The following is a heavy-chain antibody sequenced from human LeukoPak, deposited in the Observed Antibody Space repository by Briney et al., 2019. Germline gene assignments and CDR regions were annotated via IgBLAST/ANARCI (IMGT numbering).Heavy chain of an antibody. V-gene: IGHV1-46*01. CDR1: GYTFTSYY. CDR3: ARGDSTGTMFEVFDY. J-gene: IGHJ4*02. Sequence: ASVKVSCKASGYTFTSYYMHWVRQAPGQGLEWMGIINPSGGSTNYAQKFQGRVTMTRDTSTSTVYMELSSLRSEDTAVYYCARGDSTGTMFEVFDYWGQGTLATVSS. D-gene: IGHD1-1*01. CDR2: INPSGGST.